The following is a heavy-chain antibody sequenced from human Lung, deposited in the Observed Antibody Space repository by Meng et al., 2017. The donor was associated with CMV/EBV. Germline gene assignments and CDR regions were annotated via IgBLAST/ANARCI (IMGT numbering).Heavy chain of an antibody. J-gene: IGHJ6*02. CDR3: ARVSRRGTAASYAMDV. Sequence: GGPXRLSCVASGFTFSGYEMNWVRQAPGKGLEWVSYISSSSPIYYVDSVKGRFTVSRDNAKNSLYLQMNSLRAEDTAVYYCARVSRRGTAASYAMDVWGQGXTVTVSS. D-gene: IGHD6-13*01. V-gene: IGHV3-48*03. CDR2: ISSSSPI. CDR1: GFTFSGYE.